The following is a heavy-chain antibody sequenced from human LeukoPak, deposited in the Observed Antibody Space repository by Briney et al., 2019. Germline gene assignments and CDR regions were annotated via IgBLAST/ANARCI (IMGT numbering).Heavy chain of an antibody. CDR2: XGSDSGGI. J-gene: IGHJ6*02. V-gene: IGHV3-23*01. CDR1: XFTFXSXX. D-gene: IGHD1-26*01. CDR3: AREPWGAKGAAWGMDV. Sequence: XXCAAXXFTFXSXXMIWVRXXPGKXLEXXSVXGSDSGGIVYADSVKGRFTISRDNSNNTLYLQMNSLRAEDTAVYYCAREPWGAKGAAWGMDVWGQGTTVAVSS.